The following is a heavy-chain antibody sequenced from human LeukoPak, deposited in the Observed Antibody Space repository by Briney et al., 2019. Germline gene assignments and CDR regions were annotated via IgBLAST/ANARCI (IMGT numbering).Heavy chain of an antibody. V-gene: IGHV3-7*01. CDR3: ARDRGGGVTVTIPYYYGMDV. CDR2: LKQDGSEK. CDR1: GFTFSRYW. D-gene: IGHD4-17*01. J-gene: IGHJ6*02. Sequence: GGSLRLSCAASGFTFSRYWMSWVRQAPGKGLEWVANLKQDGSEKYYVDSVKGRFTISRDNAKNSLYLQMNSLRAEDTAVYYCARDRGGGVTVTIPYYYGMDVWGQGTTVTVSS.